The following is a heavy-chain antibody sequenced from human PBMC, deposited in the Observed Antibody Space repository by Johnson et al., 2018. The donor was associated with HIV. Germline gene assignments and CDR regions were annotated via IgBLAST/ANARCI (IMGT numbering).Heavy chain of an antibody. V-gene: IGHV3-66*01. J-gene: IGHJ3*02. CDR1: GFAVSSNY. CDR2: IYSGGST. Sequence: VQLVESGGGLVQSGGSLRLSCGVSGFAVSSNYMSWVRQAPGKGLEWVSIIYSGGSTYYAESVKGRFTISRDNSKNTLYLQMNNLRVEDTAVYYCTTGSFFDIWGQGTMVTVSS. CDR3: TTGSFFDI.